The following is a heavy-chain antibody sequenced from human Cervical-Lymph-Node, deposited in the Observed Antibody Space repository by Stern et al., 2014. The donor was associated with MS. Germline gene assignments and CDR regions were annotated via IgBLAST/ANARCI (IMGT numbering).Heavy chain of an antibody. CDR1: GFIFSHHG. Sequence: VQLVESGGGVVQPGRSLRLSCAASGFIFSHHGMHWVRQAPGKGLEWVAVISYDDSKKYYADSVKGRFRISRDNSKNTLHLQINSLRVEDTAVYYCAKDLYYGSGSHAGLDVWGQGTTVTVSS. J-gene: IGHJ6*02. CDR3: AKDLYYGSGSHAGLDV. V-gene: IGHV3-30*18. D-gene: IGHD3-10*01. CDR2: ISYDDSKK.